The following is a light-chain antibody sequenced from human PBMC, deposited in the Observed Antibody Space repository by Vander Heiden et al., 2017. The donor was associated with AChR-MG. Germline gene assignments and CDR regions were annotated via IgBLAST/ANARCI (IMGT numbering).Light chain of an antibody. CDR2: DVS. J-gene: IGLJ1*01. CDR1: SSDVGGYNY. V-gene: IGLV2-14*03. CDR3: SSYTSSSTLLYG. Sequence: QSALTQPASVSGSPGQSITISCTGTSSDVGGYNYVSVYQQHTGKAPKLMIYDVSNRPSGVSNRFSGSKSGNTASLTISGLQAEDEADYYCSSYTSSSTLLYGCGTGTKVTVL.